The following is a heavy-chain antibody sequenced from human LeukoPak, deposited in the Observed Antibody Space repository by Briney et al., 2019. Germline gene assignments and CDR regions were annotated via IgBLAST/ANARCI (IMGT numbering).Heavy chain of an antibody. J-gene: IGHJ4*02. CDR1: GYSISSGYY. D-gene: IGHD2-15*01. V-gene: IGHV4-38-2*02. CDR2: IYHSGST. Sequence: SETLSLTCTVSGYSISSGYYWGWIRQPPGKGLEWIGSIYHSGSTYYNPSLKSRVTISVDTSKNQFSLKLSSVTAADTAVYYCARDRCGGSCYSDYWGQGTLVTVSS. CDR3: ARDRCGGSCYSDY.